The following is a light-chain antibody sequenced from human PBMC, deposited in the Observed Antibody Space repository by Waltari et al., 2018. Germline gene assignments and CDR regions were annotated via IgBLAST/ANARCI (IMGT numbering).Light chain of an antibody. J-gene: IGKJ2*01. V-gene: IGKV1-5*03. CDR1: QRISIW. Sequence: DIQLTQSPSTLSAYVGHRVSITCRASQRISIWLAWYQQRSGKDPKLLISKSSSLESGVPSRFSGSGSGTEFTLTITNLHPDDFATYYCQHYDNYPVAFGQGTKLEIK. CDR2: KSS. CDR3: QHYDNYPVA.